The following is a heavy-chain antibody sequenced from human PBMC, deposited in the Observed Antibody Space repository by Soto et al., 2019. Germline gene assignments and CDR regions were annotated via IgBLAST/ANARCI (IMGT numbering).Heavy chain of an antibody. CDR1: GGSIDDYY. J-gene: IGHJ5*02. Sequence: QVELQQSGPGLVKPSETLSLTCTVFGGSIDDYYWSWIRQSPGKGLEWIGHISDRGSTDYNPSLKSRITISVDRSKKQFSLKVTSVTAADTAVYYCARDRWTARATWFDPWGQGTLSPSPQ. V-gene: IGHV4-59*01. D-gene: IGHD3-16*02. CDR3: ARDRWTARATWFDP. CDR2: ISDRGST.